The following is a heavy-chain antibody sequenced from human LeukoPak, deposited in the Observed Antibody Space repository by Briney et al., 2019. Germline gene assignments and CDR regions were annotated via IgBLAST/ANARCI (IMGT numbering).Heavy chain of an antibody. J-gene: IGHJ6*03. CDR1: GYTFTGYY. CDR2: INPNSGGT. V-gene: IGHV1-2*02. Sequence: GASVKVSCKASGYTFTGYYMHWVRQAPGQGLEWMGWINPNSGGTNYAQKFQGRVTMTRDTSISTAYMELSRLRSDDTAVYYCARASPFESGYGYYYYYMDVWGKGTTVTVSS. CDR3: ARASPFESGYGYYYYYMDV. D-gene: IGHD3-3*01.